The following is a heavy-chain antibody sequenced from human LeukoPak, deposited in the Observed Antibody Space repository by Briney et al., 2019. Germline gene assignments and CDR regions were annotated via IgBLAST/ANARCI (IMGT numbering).Heavy chain of an antibody. J-gene: IGHJ4*02. Sequence: GASVKVSCKASGYSFINNWMHWVRQAPGQGLEWMGWINPNSGGTNYAQKFQGRVTMTRDTSISTAYMELSRLRSDDTAVYYCARDYSSSWEGFNDYWGQGTLVTVSS. CDR1: GYSFINNW. V-gene: IGHV1-2*02. CDR3: ARDYSSSWEGFNDY. CDR2: INPNSGGT. D-gene: IGHD6-13*01.